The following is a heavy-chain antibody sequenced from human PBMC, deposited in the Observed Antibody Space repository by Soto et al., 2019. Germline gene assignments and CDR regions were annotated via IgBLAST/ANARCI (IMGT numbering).Heavy chain of an antibody. CDR1: GLTFSTYA. Sequence: VGSLRLSCAASGLTFSTYAMSWVRQAPGKGLEWVSSISGSGGRTDYADSAKGRFTISRDNSKNTLYLQMNSLRADDTAIYYCAKDPSPALSIPFSTGRAVWGQGTTVPVS. J-gene: IGHJ6*02. CDR2: ISGSGGRT. V-gene: IGHV3-23*01. D-gene: IGHD2-2*01. CDR3: AKDPSPALSIPFSTGRAV.